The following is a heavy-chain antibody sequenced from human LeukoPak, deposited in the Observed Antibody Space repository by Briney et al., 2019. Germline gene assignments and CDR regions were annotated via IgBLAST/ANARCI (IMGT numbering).Heavy chain of an antibody. D-gene: IGHD5-12*01. J-gene: IGHJ4*02. V-gene: IGHV3-53*01. CDR2: IYSGGTT. Sequence: GGSLRLSCAVSGFTVSSNYMNCVRQAPGKGLEWVSIIYSGGTTDYADSVKGRFTISRDNSKNTLYVQMNSLRVEDTAVYYCARHDGGYGPFDYWGQGTPVTVSS. CDR1: GFTVSSNY. CDR3: ARHDGGYGPFDY.